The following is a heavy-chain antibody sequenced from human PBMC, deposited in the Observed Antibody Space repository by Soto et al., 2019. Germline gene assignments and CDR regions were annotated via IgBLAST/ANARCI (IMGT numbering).Heavy chain of an antibody. D-gene: IGHD6-13*01. V-gene: IGHV4-59*01. CDR3: ARAEYSSSWTAYYMDV. CDR1: GGSISSYY. J-gene: IGHJ6*03. Sequence: SETLSLSCTVSGGSISSYYWSWIRQPPGKGLEWIGYIYYSGSTNYNPSLKSRVTISVDTSKNQFSLKLSSVTAADTAVYYCARAEYSSSWTAYYMDVWGKGTTVTVSS. CDR2: IYYSGST.